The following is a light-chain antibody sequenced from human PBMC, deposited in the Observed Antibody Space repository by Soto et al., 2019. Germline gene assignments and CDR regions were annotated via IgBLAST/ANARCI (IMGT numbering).Light chain of an antibody. J-gene: IGLJ1*01. CDR1: SSDVGNYVL. CDR3: SSYAGGSVYV. CDR2: EVS. V-gene: IGLV2-23*02. Sequence: QSALTQPASVSGSPGQSITISCTGTSSDVGNYVLVSWYQQHPGSAPKLMIFEVSKLPSGVSDRFSGSKSGNSASLTISGLQADDEADYYCSSYAGGSVYVFGTGTKLTVL.